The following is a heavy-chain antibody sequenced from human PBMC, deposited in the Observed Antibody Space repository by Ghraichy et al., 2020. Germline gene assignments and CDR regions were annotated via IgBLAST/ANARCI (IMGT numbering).Heavy chain of an antibody. V-gene: IGHV4-59*01. CDR1: GGSISSDF. Sequence: SETLSLTCTVAGGSISSDFWSWIRQPPGKRLEYIGYSNYSGSTNFNPSLKGRVTISLDTSKNQFSLQLTSVTAADTAVYYCARMTVYAEWYFDNWGQGTLVTVSS. CDR3: ARMTVYAEWYFDN. J-gene: IGHJ4*02. CDR2: SNYSGST. D-gene: IGHD2-8*01.